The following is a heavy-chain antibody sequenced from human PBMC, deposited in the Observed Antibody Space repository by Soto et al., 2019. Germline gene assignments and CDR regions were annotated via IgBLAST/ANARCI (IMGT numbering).Heavy chain of an antibody. CDR3: ATTVTRLIAFDV. D-gene: IGHD4-17*01. V-gene: IGHV3-23*01. Sequence: EVQLLESGGGLVQPGGSLRLSCVASGFSFGTYAMTWVRQVPGKGLEWVSTISGGIGSTFYADSVKGRFTISRDNSKNTVYLQLNSLRAEDTAVYYCATTVTRLIAFDVWGQGTMVTVSS. CDR2: ISGGIGST. CDR1: GFSFGTYA. J-gene: IGHJ3*01.